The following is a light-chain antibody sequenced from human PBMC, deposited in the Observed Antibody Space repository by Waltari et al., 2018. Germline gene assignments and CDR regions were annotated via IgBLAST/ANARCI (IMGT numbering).Light chain of an antibody. CDR3: MQSLQTLWT. CDR1: QSLLHRNGNNN. V-gene: IGKV2-28*01. CDR2: LGS. J-gene: IGKJ1*01. Sequence: DIVVTQSPLSLPVTPGEPASISCRSSQSLLHRNGNNNLDWYLQKPGQAPQLLISLGSNWASGVPDRFSGSGSGTDFTLRISRVEAEDVGVYYCMQSLQTLWTFGPGTKVEIK.